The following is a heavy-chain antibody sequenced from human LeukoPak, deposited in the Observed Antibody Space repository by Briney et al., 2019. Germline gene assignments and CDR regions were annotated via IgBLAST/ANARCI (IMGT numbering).Heavy chain of an antibody. Sequence: SETLSLTCTVSGGSISSGSYYWSWIRQPAGKGLEWIGRIYTSGSTNYNPSLKSRVTISVDTSKNQFSLKLSSVTAADTAVYYCARGFGAVVAAIDYWGQGTLVTVSS. CDR3: ARGFGAVVAAIDY. CDR1: GGSISSGSYY. D-gene: IGHD2-15*01. V-gene: IGHV4-61*02. J-gene: IGHJ4*02. CDR2: IYTSGST.